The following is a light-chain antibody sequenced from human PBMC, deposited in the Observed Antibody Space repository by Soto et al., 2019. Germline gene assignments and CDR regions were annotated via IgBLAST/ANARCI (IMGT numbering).Light chain of an antibody. CDR3: YSAADNMGV. CDR2: KDS. Sequence: SYELTQPSSVSVSPGQTARITCSGDVLAKKYARWFQQKPGQAPVLVIYKDSERPSGIPERFSGSSLGTTVTLTISGAQVEDEADYYCYSAADNMGVFGGGTKLTVL. CDR1: VLAKKY. J-gene: IGLJ3*02. V-gene: IGLV3-27*01.